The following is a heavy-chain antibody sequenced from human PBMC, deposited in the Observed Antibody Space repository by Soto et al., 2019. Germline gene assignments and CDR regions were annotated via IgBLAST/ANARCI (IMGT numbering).Heavy chain of an antibody. D-gene: IGHD3-22*01. J-gene: IGHJ6*02. CDR1: GGSFSNYY. V-gene: IGHV4-34*01. CDR3: ARCQYHECGGFYPNRYFYGVDV. CDR2: VNHSGST. Sequence: SETLSLTCAVTGGSFSNYYWTWIRQPPGAGLEWIGEVNHSGSTSYSPALKSRVTISVDSSKNHFSLILTSVTAADRAEYFCARCQYHECGGFYPNRYFYGVDVWGQGTTVTVSS.